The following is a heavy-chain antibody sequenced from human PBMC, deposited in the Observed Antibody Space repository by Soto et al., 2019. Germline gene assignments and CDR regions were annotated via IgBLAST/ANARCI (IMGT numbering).Heavy chain of an antibody. Sequence: EVQLVESGGGLVKPGGSLRLSCAASGFTFSSYSMNWVRQAPGKGLEWVSSISSSSSYIYYADSVKGRFTISRDNAKNSLYLQMNSLRAEDTAVYYCAGEITSGGSDYWGQGTLFTVSS. CDR2: ISSSSSYI. CDR1: GFTFSSYS. CDR3: AGEITSGGSDY. V-gene: IGHV3-21*01. D-gene: IGHD2-15*01. J-gene: IGHJ4*02.